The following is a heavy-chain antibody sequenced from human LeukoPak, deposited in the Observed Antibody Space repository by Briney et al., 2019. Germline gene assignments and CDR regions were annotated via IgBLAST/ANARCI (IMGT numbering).Heavy chain of an antibody. CDR1: GYTFTSYV. CDR3: ARGFERDYYDASGYYSVD. D-gene: IGHD3-22*01. V-gene: IGHV1-8*01. CDR2: MNPTNGNT. J-gene: IGHJ4*02. Sequence: GASVKVSCKASGYTFTSYVINWVRQATGQGLEWMGWMNPTNGNTGYAQKFQGRVTMTRDTSITTAYMELSSLRSEDTAVYFCARGFERDYYDASGYYSVDWGQGTLVTVSS.